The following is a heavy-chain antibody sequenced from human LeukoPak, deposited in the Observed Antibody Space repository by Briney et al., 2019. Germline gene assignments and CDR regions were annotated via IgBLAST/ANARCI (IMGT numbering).Heavy chain of an antibody. V-gene: IGHV1-18*01. CDR1: GYTFTNYG. CDR2: ISAYSGNT. D-gene: IGHD3-3*01. J-gene: IGHJ4*02. Sequence: ASVKVSCKASGYTFTNYGISWVRQAPGQGLKWIGWISAYSGNTNYAQNLQGRVTMTTDTSTSTAYMELRSLRSDDTAVYYCARAPDDYDFWSGPFDYWGRGTLVTVSS. CDR3: ARAPDDYDFWSGPFDY.